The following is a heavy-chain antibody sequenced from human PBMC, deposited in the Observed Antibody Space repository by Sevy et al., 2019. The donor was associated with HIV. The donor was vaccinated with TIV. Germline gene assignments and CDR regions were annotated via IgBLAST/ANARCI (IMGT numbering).Heavy chain of an antibody. V-gene: IGHV5-51*01. CDR1: GYSFTSYW. Sequence: GESLKISCKGSGYSFTSYWIGWVRQMPGKGLEWMGIIYPGDSDTRYSPSFQGQVTISADKSISTAYLQWSSLKASDTAMYYCAGLVGYCISTSCYRLFPQTNNWFDPWGQGTLVTVSS. CDR3: AGLVGYCISTSCYRLFPQTNNWFDP. CDR2: IYPGDSDT. D-gene: IGHD2-2*01. J-gene: IGHJ5*02.